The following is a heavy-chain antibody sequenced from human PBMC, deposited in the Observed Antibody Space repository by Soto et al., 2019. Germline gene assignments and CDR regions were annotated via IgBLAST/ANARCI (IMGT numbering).Heavy chain of an antibody. D-gene: IGHD5-12*01. CDR2: ISSGSSNI. CDR1: GFTFSSYS. J-gene: IGHJ4*02. Sequence: LRLSCAASGFTFSSYSMNWVRQAPGKGLEWVSFISSGSSNIYYADSVKGRFTISRDNAKNSLCLQMNSLRAEDTAVYYCARDVDGYNFGPFDYWGQGTLVTVSS. CDR3: ARDVDGYNFGPFDY. V-gene: IGHV3-21*01.